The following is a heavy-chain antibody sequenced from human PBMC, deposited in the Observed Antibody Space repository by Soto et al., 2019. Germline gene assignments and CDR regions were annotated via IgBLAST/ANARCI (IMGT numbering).Heavy chain of an antibody. CDR1: GDFSSSYY. V-gene: IGHV4-59*01. D-gene: IGHD3-22*01. CDR2: VYYSGST. Sequence: SETLSLTCTASGDFSSSYYWSWIRQSPERGLEWIGYVYYSGSTNYNPSLKSRVTISVDTSQKQFSLKMRSVTAADTAVYFCARGKSGYYPYFDNWGQGTLVTVSS. CDR3: ARGKSGYYPYFDN. J-gene: IGHJ4*02.